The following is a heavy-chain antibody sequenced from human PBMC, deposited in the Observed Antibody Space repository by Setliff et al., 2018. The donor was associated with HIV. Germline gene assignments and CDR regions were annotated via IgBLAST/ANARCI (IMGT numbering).Heavy chain of an antibody. CDR1: GSSISSGYF. V-gene: IGHV4-38-2*02. J-gene: IGHJ3*02. D-gene: IGHD1-20*01. Sequence: SQTLSLTCAVSGSSISSGYFWGWVRQPPGKGLEWIANIHHSGNTYYNPSLKSRVTISVETSTNQFSLKLNSVTATDTAVYYCTREGPRITGTGGAFDTWGQGTMVTVSS. CDR2: IHHSGNT. CDR3: TREGPRITGTGGAFDT.